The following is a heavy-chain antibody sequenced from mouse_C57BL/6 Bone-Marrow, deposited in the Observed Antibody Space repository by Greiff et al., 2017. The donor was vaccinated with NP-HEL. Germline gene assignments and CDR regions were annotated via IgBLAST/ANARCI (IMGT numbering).Heavy chain of an antibody. V-gene: IGHV1-62-2*01. CDR3: ARHGAYYSNYVYAMDY. CDR1: GYTFTEYT. D-gene: IGHD2-5*01. CDR2: FYPGSGSI. Sequence: QVHVKQSGAELVKPGASVKLSCKASGYTFTEYTIHWVKQRSGQGLEWIGWFYPGSGSIKYNEKFKDKATLTADKSSSTVYMELSRLTSEDSAVYFCARHGAYYSNYVYAMDYWGQGTSVTVSS. J-gene: IGHJ4*01.